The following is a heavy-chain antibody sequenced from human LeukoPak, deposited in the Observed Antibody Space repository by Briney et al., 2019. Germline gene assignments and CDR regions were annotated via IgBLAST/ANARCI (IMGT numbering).Heavy chain of an antibody. D-gene: IGHD2-15*01. CDR2: IFYSGST. Sequence: SETLSLTCTVSGGSINSYYWSWIRQPPGKGLEWIGYIFYSGSTYYNPSLKSRVTISVDTSKNQFSLKLSSVTAADTAVYYCVGFRFGGHIFGYWGQGTLVTVSS. CDR1: GGSINSYY. V-gene: IGHV4-59*08. CDR3: VGFRFGGHIFGY. J-gene: IGHJ4*02.